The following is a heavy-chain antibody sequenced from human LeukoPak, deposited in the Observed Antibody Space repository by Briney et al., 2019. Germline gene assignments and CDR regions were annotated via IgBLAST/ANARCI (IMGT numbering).Heavy chain of an antibody. CDR3: AKSCSSTSCSYDY. CDR1: GFTFSSYW. CDR2: IKQDGSEK. V-gene: IGHV3-7*01. J-gene: IGHJ4*02. D-gene: IGHD2-2*01. Sequence: GGSLRLSCTASGFTFSSYWMNWVRQAPGKGLEWVANIKQDGSEKYYVDSVKGRFTISRDNAKNSLYLQINSLRAEDTAVYSCAKSCSSTSCSYDYWGQGTLVTVSS.